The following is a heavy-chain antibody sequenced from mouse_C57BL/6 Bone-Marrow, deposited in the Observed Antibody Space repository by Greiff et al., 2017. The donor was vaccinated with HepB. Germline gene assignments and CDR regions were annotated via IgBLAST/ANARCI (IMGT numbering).Heavy chain of an antibody. D-gene: IGHD2-1*01. CDR3: ARGRVYYGNFDY. Sequence: QVQLQQSGAELVKPGASVKISCKASGYAFSSYWMNWVKQRPGKGLEWIGQMYPGDGDTNYNGKFKGKATLTADKSSSTAYMQLSSLTSEDSAVYFCARGRVYYGNFDYWGQGTTLTVSS. V-gene: IGHV1-80*01. CDR1: GYAFSSYW. J-gene: IGHJ2*01. CDR2: MYPGDGDT.